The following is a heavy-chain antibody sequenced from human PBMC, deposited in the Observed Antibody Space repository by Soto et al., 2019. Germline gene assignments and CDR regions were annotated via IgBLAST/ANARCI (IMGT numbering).Heavy chain of an antibody. Sequence: EASVKVSCKVSGYTLTELSMHWVRQAPGKGLEWMGGFDPEDGETIYAQKFQGRVTMTEDTSTDTAYMELSSLRSEDTAVYYCAAGSQDSSGYYHYFDYWGQGTLVTVSS. J-gene: IGHJ4*02. V-gene: IGHV1-24*01. CDR1: GYTLTELS. CDR2: FDPEDGET. CDR3: AAGSQDSSGYYHYFDY. D-gene: IGHD3-22*01.